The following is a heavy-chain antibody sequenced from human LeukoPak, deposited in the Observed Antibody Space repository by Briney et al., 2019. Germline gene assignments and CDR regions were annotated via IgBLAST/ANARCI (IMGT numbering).Heavy chain of an antibody. CDR2: ISSSGSTI. D-gene: IGHD3-22*01. CDR3: ARDYDSSGYYFVGAFDI. V-gene: IGHV3-48*03. J-gene: IGHJ3*02. CDR1: GFTFSSYE. Sequence: GGSLRLSSAASGFTFSSYEMNWVRQAPGKGLEWVSYISSSGSTIYYADSVKGRFTISRDNAKNSLYLQMNSLRAEDTAVYYCARDYDSSGYYFVGAFDIWGQGTMVTVSS.